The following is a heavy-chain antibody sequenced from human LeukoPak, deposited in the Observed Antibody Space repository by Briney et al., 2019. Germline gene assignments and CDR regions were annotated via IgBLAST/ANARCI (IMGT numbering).Heavy chain of an antibody. V-gene: IGHV4-34*01. J-gene: IGHJ5*02. CDR1: GGSVSDSY. CDR3: ARGRGYFDFWSGYYTGIGNWFDP. D-gene: IGHD3-3*01. Sequence: SETLYLTCADYGGSVSDSYWTWIRQPPGKGLEWIGEIKHSGSTNYNPSLKSRVTISVDTSKNQFSLKLSSVTAADTAVFYCARGRGYFDFWSGYYTGIGNWFDPWGQGTLVTVSS. CDR2: IKHSGST.